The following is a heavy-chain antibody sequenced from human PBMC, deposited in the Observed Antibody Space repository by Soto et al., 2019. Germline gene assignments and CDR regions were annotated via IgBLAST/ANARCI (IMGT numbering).Heavy chain of an antibody. J-gene: IGHJ5*02. CDR1: GGSFSGYY. CDR3: ARGLLTSWYQGNWFAP. Sequence: PSETLSLTCAVYGGSFSGYYWSWIRQPPGKGLEWIGEINHSGSTNYNPSLKSRVTISVDTSKNQFSLKLSSVTAADTAVYYCARGLLTSWYQGNWFAPWGQGTLVTFSS. D-gene: IGHD6-13*01. CDR2: INHSGST. V-gene: IGHV4-34*01.